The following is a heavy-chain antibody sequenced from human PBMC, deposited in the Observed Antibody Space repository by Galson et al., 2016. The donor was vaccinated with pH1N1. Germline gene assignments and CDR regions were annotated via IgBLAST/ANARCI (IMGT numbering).Heavy chain of an antibody. CDR2: VMNNIGTT. D-gene: IGHD2/OR15-2a*01. CDR1: GFTIANYA. CDR3: AKNQGIRDAFDV. J-gene: IGHJ3*01. Sequence: SLRLSCAASGFTIANYAMHWVRQAPGKGLEWISVVMNNIGTTFYSESVKGRFTISRDNSKNTLYLEMRSLRVEDTAIYYCAKNQGIRDAFDVWGPGTMVIVSS. V-gene: IGHV3-23*01.